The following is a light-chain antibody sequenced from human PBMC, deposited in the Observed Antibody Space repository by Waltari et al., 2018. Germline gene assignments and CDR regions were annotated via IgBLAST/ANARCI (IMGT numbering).Light chain of an antibody. Sequence: DIQMTQSPSSLSASAGDTVTITCRASQGISTYLNWYQQKPGKAPKRLIYAASSLESGVPSRFSGIGSGTDFTLTISSLQPEDFATYYCLQYNSHPYSFGQGTKVEIK. CDR3: LQYNSHPYS. CDR2: AAS. J-gene: IGKJ2*03. CDR1: QGISTY. V-gene: IGKV1-17*01.